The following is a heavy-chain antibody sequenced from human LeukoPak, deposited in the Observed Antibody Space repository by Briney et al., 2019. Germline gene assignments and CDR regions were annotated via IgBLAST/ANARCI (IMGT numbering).Heavy chain of an antibody. J-gene: IGHJ4*02. V-gene: IGHV3-74*01. Sequence: GGSLRLSCAASGFTFSRSYMHWVRRASGKGPMWVSRINSDGSIIYYVDSVKGRFTTSRDNAKNTVYLQMNSLRAEDTAVYYCVKWDWGGGQGTLVTVSS. CDR1: GFTFSRSY. D-gene: IGHD3-16*01. CDR2: INSDGSII. CDR3: VKWDWG.